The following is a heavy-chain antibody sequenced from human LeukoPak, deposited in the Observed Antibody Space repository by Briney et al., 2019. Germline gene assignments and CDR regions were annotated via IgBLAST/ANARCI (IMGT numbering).Heavy chain of an antibody. CDR3: ARGIVGATTGD. CDR2: INPNSGGT. CDR1: GCTFTGYY. V-gene: IGHV1-2*02. Sequence: AASVKVSCKASGCTFTGYYMHWVRQAPGQGLEWMGWINPNSGGTNYAQTFQGRVTMTRDTSISTAYMELSRLRSDDTAVYYCARGIVGATTGDWGQGTLVTVSS. D-gene: IGHD1-26*01. J-gene: IGHJ4*02.